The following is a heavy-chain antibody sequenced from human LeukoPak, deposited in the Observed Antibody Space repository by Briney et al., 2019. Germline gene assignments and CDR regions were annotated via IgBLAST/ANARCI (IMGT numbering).Heavy chain of an antibody. CDR3: ARHRTRGAVVPAAIGN. CDR1: GYSISSGYY. D-gene: IGHD2-2*02. CDR2: IYHSGST. J-gene: IGHJ4*02. V-gene: IGHV4-38-2*02. Sequence: PSETLSLTCTVSGYSISSGYYWGWIRQPPGKGLEWIGSIYHSGSTYYNPSLKSRITISVETSKNKFSLKLSSVTAADTAVYYCARHRTRGAVVPAAIGNWGQGTLVTVSS.